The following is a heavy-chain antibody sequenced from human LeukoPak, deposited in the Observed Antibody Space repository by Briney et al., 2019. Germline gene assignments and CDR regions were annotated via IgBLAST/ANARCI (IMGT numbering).Heavy chain of an antibody. Sequence: GGSLRLSCAASGFTFSSYTMNWVRQAPGKGLEWVSSISSSSSYIYYADSVKGRFTISRDNAKNSLYLQMNSLRAEDTAVYYCARDGDSYGYFDYWGQGTLVTVSS. CDR2: ISSSSSYI. CDR1: GFTFSSYT. CDR3: ARDGDSYGYFDY. J-gene: IGHJ4*02. V-gene: IGHV3-21*01. D-gene: IGHD5-18*01.